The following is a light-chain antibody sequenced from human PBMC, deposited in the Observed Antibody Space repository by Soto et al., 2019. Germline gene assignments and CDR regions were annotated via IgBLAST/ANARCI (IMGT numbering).Light chain of an antibody. CDR2: AAS. J-gene: IGKJ1*01. V-gene: IGKV1-8*01. CDR3: QHYYNYPWT. CDR1: QDIHNY. Sequence: AVLLTQSPSSFSASTGDRATITCRASQDIHNYLAWYQQVPGKAPKLLLYAASILQTGVPSRFSGSGSGTDFTLTIDGLQSEDFATSFCQHYYNYPWTFGQGNTVE.